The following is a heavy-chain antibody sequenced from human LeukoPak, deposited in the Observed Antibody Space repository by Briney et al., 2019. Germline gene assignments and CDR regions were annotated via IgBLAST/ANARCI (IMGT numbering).Heavy chain of an antibody. CDR2: ISAYNGNT. Sequence: ASVKVSCKASCYSFTSYGINWVRQAPGQGLEWMGWISAYNGNTNYAQKLQGRVTMTTDTSTSTACMELRSLRSDDTAVYYCARASCSSTSCYTRHFDYWGQGTLVTVSS. CDR1: CYSFTSYG. V-gene: IGHV1-18*01. CDR3: ARASCSSTSCYTRHFDY. J-gene: IGHJ4*02. D-gene: IGHD2-2*02.